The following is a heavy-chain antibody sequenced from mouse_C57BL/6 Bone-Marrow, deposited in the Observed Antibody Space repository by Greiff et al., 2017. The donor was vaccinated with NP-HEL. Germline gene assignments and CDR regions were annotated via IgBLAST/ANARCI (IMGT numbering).Heavy chain of an antibody. D-gene: IGHD2-4*01. CDR2: ISSGGSYT. CDR3: ARHPLLSTMITTSYFDV. V-gene: IGHV5-6*01. J-gene: IGHJ1*03. Sequence: EVQRVESGGDLVKPGGSLKLSCAASGFTFSSYGMSWVRQTPDKRLEWVATISSGGSYTYYPDSVKGRFTISRDNAKNTLYLQMSSLKSEDTAMYYCARHPLLSTMITTSYFDVWGTGTTVTVSS. CDR1: GFTFSSYG.